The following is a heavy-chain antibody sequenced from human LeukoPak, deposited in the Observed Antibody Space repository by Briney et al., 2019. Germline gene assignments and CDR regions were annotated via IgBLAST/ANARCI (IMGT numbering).Heavy chain of an antibody. D-gene: IGHD1-1*01. CDR1: GGSVSSGNYY. Sequence: PSETLSLTCTVSGGSVSSGNYYWSWIRQPPGKGLEWIGYIYYSGSTNYRPSLESRVTISVDTSKSRFSLKLGSVTAADTSVYFCARAVHWNDFGSFSHPAYYFDYWGQGSLVTVSS. J-gene: IGHJ4*02. CDR3: ARAVHWNDFGSFSHPAYYFDY. V-gene: IGHV4-61*01. CDR2: IYYSGST.